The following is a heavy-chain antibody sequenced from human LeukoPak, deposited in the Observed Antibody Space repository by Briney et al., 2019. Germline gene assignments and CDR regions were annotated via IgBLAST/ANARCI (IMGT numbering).Heavy chain of an antibody. CDR1: GFTVSSNY. J-gene: IGHJ4*02. V-gene: IGHV3-53*01. CDR3: ASGSSSGWYVDY. CDR2: IYSGGST. Sequence: GGSLRLSCAASGFTVSSNYMSWVRQAPGQGLEWVSVIYSGGSTYYADSVKGRFTISSDNSKNTLYLQMNSLRAEDTAVYYCASGSSSGWYVDYWGQGTLVTVSS. D-gene: IGHD6-19*01.